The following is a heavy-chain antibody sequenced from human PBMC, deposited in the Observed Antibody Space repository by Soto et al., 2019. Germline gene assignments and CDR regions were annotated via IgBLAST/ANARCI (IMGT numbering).Heavy chain of an antibody. CDR2: INHSGST. CDR1: GGSFSGYY. CDR3: ARSRARYYYDSSGYSRFYQH. D-gene: IGHD3-22*01. Sequence: SETLSLTCAVYGGSFSGYYWSWIRQPPGKGLEWIGEINHSGSTNYNPSLKSRVTISVDTSKNQFSLKLSSVTAADTAVYYCARSRARYYYDSSGYSRFYQHWGQGILVTLSS. J-gene: IGHJ1*01. V-gene: IGHV4-34*01.